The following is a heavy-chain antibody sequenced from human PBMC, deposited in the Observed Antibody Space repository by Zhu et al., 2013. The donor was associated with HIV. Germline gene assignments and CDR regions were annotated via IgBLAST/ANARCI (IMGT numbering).Heavy chain of an antibody. V-gene: IGHV1-8*01. CDR3: ARRIGSIWTPLGY. J-gene: IGHJ4*02. CDR1: GYTFTNYD. CDR2: MNPNSGNT. Sequence: QVQLVQSGAEVKKPGASVKVSCKASGYTFTNYDINWVRQATGQGLEWMGWMNPNSGNTGYAQIFQGRVTLTRNTSISTAYMELSSLRSEDTAVYYCARRIGSIWTPLGYWGQGTLVTVSS. D-gene: IGHD3-3*02.